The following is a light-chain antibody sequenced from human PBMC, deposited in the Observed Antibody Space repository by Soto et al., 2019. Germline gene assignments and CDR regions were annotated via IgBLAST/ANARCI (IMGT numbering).Light chain of an antibody. Sequence: EIVLTQSPGTLSLSPGERATLSCRASQSVSSSYLAWYQQKPGQAPRLLIYGAFTRATGIPSRFSGSGSGTEFNLTISSLQSEDFGVYYCQQYNNWPRATFGGGTKVDI. CDR2: GAF. CDR3: QQYNNWPRAT. CDR1: QSVSSSY. J-gene: IGKJ4*01. V-gene: IGKV3-15*01.